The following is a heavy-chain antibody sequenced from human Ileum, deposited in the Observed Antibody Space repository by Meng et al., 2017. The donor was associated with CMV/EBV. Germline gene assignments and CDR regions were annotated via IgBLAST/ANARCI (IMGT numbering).Heavy chain of an antibody. Sequence: VELVGSGGGLVKPGGSLRLSCAASGFTFSDTWMSWVRQAPGKGLEWLGHIKSKTDGGTTDYATPVKGRFIISRDDSKNTLYLQMNSLKTEDTAIYYCIKISGRWVWGQGTLVTVSS. J-gene: IGHJ4*02. CDR1: GFTFSDTW. V-gene: IGHV3-15*01. CDR3: IKISGRWV. D-gene: IGHD1-26*01. CDR2: IKSKTDGGTT.